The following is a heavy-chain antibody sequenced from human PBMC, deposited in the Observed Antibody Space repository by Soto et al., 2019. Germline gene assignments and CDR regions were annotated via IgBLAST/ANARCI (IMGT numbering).Heavy chain of an antibody. CDR2: IYHSGST. Sequence: QVQLQESGPGLVKPSGTLSLTCAVSGGSISSSNWWSWVRQPPGKGLEWIGEIYHSGSTNYNPSLKSRVTISVDKSKTQFSLKLSSVTAADTAGYYCARGTAAAATYYYYGMDVWGQGTTVTVSS. D-gene: IGHD6-13*01. CDR3: ARGTAAAATYYYYGMDV. J-gene: IGHJ6*02. CDR1: GGSISSSNW. V-gene: IGHV4-4*02.